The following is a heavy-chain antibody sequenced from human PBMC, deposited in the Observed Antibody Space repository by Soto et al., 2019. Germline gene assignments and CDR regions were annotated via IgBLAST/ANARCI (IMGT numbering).Heavy chain of an antibody. Sequence: KPSETLSLTCTVSGGSISSYYWSWIRQPPGKGLEWIGYIYYTGSTNYNPSLKSRVTISVDTSKNQFSLKLSSVTAADTAVYYCARGRWFGELAQYYFDYWGQGTLVTALL. J-gene: IGHJ4*02. CDR2: IYYTGST. CDR3: ARGRWFGELAQYYFDY. V-gene: IGHV4-59*01. D-gene: IGHD3-10*01. CDR1: GGSISSYY.